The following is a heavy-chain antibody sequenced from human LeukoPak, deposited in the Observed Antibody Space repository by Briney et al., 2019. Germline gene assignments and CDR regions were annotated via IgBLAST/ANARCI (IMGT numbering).Heavy chain of an antibody. J-gene: IGHJ6*03. V-gene: IGHV1-8*01. Sequence: ASVKVSCKASGYTFTSYDINWVRQATGQGLEWMGWMNPNSGNTGYAQKFQGRVTMTRNNSISTAYMELSSLRSEDPAVYYCARLRGERLYYYYYYMDVWGKGTTVTVSS. CDR1: GYTFTSYD. D-gene: IGHD3-10*01. CDR2: MNPNSGNT. CDR3: ARLRGERLYYYYYYMDV.